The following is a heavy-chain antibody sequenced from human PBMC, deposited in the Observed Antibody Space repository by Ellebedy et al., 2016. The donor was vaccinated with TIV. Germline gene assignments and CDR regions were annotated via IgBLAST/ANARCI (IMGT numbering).Heavy chain of an antibody. CDR3: AKVLGYCTGGSCDHFDH. J-gene: IGHJ4*02. CDR1: SFTFNNYP. CDR2: ISGNGGST. D-gene: IGHD2-15*01. Sequence: GGSLRLXCAASSFTFNNYPMTWVRQAPGKGLEWVSIISGNGGSTYYADSVKGRFTISRDNSRNTLYLQMNTLRAADTAVYYCAKVLGYCTGGSCDHFDHWGQGTLVTVSS. V-gene: IGHV3-23*01.